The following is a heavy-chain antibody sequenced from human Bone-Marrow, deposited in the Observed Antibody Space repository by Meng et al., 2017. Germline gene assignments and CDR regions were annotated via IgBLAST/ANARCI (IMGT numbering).Heavy chain of an antibody. V-gene: IGHV1-2*06. Sequence: QLQLVQPGAEWKKPGASVKVSCKPSGYNFPDYWLHWVRRAPGQGLEWMGRIDPKSGDTHYAKRFQGRVTMTGDTSISTAYMELSGLRSDDTAMYDCARDEDISAAGKLFGDYWGQGTLVTVSS. D-gene: IGHD6-13*01. CDR1: GYNFPDYW. J-gene: IGHJ4*02. CDR2: IDPKSGDT. CDR3: ARDEDISAAGKLFGDY.